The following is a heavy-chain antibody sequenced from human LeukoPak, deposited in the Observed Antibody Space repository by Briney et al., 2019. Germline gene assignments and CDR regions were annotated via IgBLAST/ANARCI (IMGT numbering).Heavy chain of an antibody. CDR2: IWYDGSNK. D-gene: IGHD6-19*01. CDR1: GFTFSSYG. Sequence: GGSLRLSCAASGFTFSSYGMHWVRQAPGKGLEWVAVIWYDGSNKYYADSVKGRFTISRDNSKNTLYLQMNSLRAEDTAVYYCARDLIAVAGTPSPEGSVDPWGQGTLVTVSS. CDR3: ARDLIAVAGTPSPEGSVDP. V-gene: IGHV3-33*01. J-gene: IGHJ5*02.